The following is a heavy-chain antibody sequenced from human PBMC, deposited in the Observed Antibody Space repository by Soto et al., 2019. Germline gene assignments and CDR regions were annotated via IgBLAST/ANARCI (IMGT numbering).Heavy chain of an antibody. V-gene: IGHV4-30-4*01. CDR2: IFYSGNT. CDR3: ARATRYYDSSGYFYWYIDL. CDR1: GGSISSGDHY. D-gene: IGHD3-22*01. J-gene: IGHJ2*01. Sequence: QVQLQESGPGLVKPSQTLSLTCSVSGGSISSGDHYWSWIRQPPGKGLEWIGYIFYSGNTYYNPSLKSRVTISVDTSKNQLSLNMNSVTAAATAVYYCARATRYYDSSGYFYWYIDLWGRGTLVTVSS.